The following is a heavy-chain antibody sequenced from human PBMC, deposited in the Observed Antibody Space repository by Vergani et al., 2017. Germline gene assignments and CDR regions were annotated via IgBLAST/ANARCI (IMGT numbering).Heavy chain of an antibody. D-gene: IGHD3-22*01. J-gene: IGHJ4*02. CDR1: GGTFSSYA. Sequence: QVQLVQSGAEVKKPGSSVKVSCKASGGTFSSYAISWVRQAPGQGLELMGGIIPILGIANYAQHLQGRVIITADKSTDTAYMELISLRPEDTAVYYCAREGNYYDSTGFGPGGSFDWGPGTLVAVSS. CDR2: IIPILGIA. V-gene: IGHV1-69*04. CDR3: AREGNYYDSTGFGPGGSFD.